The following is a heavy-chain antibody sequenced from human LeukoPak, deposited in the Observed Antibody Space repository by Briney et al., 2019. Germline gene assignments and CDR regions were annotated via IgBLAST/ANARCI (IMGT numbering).Heavy chain of an antibody. D-gene: IGHD5-18*01. Sequence: ASVKVSCKASGYTFPSYFMHWVRQAPGQGLEWMGWISAYNGNTNYAQKLQGRVTMTTDTSTSTAYMELRSLRSDDTAVYYCARYSYGPNPFYYYGMDVWGQGTTVTVSS. V-gene: IGHV1-18*04. J-gene: IGHJ6*02. CDR3: ARYSYGPNPFYYYGMDV. CDR1: GYTFPSYF. CDR2: ISAYNGNT.